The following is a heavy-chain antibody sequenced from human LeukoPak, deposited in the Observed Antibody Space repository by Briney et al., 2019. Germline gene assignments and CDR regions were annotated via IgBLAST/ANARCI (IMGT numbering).Heavy chain of an antibody. Sequence: GGCLRLSCTVSGVTLSSNSMSWVREGPGKGVGWVANIKQEGSEKNYVDSVKGGYTISREKAKNTVDMKINRVRGEDTAVYYCARVAAAGTGIFVNFYYSMDIWGKGTTVTISS. D-gene: IGHD6-13*01. J-gene: IGHJ6*03. V-gene: IGHV3-7*01. CDR1: GVTLSSNS. CDR2: IKQEGSEK. CDR3: ARVAAAGTGIFVNFYYSMDI.